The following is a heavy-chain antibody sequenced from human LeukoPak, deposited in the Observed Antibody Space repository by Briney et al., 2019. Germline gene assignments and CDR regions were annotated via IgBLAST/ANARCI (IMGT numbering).Heavy chain of an antibody. CDR3: ARDPDIVATMVYYYMDV. D-gene: IGHD5-12*01. CDR2: VSAYNGNT. CDR1: GYTFTSYG. V-gene: IGHV1-18*01. J-gene: IGHJ6*03. Sequence: ASVKVSCKASGYTFTSYGISWVRQAPGQGLEWMGWVSAYNGNTNYAQKLQGRVTMTTDTSTSTAYMELRSLRSDDTAVYYCARDPDIVATMVYYYMDVWGKGTTVTVSS.